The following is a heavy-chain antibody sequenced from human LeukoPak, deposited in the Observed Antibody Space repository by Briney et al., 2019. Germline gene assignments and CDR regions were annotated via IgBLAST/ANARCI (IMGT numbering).Heavy chain of an antibody. V-gene: IGHV3-21*01. CDR1: GFTFSSYS. D-gene: IGHD3-3*01. CDR2: ISSSSSSYI. CDR3: XXDFXXXXXXLXXXXXXRR. J-gene: IGHJ4*02. Sequence: GGSLRLSCAASGFTFSSYSMNWVRQAPGKGLEWVSSISSSSSSYIYYADSVKGRFTISRDNAKNSLYLQMNSLRAEETAVYXXXXDFXXXXXXLXXXXXXRRWGQGTLVXVS.